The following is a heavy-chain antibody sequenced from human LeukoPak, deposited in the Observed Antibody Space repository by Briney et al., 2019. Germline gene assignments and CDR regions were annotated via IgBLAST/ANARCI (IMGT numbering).Heavy chain of an antibody. Sequence: EASVKVSCKASGYTFTSYDINWVRQATGQGLEWMGWMNPNSGNTGYAQKFQVRVTMTRNTSITTAYMELSSLISEDTAVYYCARVGYCSGGSCHTKPYYYYYMDVWGKGATVTVSS. CDR3: ARVGYCSGGSCHTKPYYYYYMDV. CDR1: GYTFTSYD. CDR2: MNPNSGNT. V-gene: IGHV1-8*01. D-gene: IGHD2-15*01. J-gene: IGHJ6*03.